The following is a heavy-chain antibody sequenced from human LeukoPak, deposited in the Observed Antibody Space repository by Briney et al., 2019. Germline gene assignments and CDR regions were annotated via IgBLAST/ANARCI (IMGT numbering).Heavy chain of an antibody. D-gene: IGHD3-3*01. CDR2: IYYSGST. CDR1: GGSISSYY. Sequence: SETLSLTCTVSGGSISSYYWSWIRQPPGKGLEWIGYIYYSGSTNYNPSLKSRVTISVDTSKNQFSLKLSSVTAADTAVYYCARDYDPRGFDIWGEGTMVTVSS. CDR3: ARDYDPRGFDI. V-gene: IGHV4-59*12. J-gene: IGHJ3*02.